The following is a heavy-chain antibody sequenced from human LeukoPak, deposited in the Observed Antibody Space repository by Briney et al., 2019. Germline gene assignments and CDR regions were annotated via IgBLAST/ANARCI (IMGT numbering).Heavy chain of an antibody. CDR2: ISAYNGNT. CDR1: GYTFTNFA. Sequence: ASVKVSCKASGYTFTNFAMNWVRQAPGQGLEWMGWISAYNGNTNYAQKLQGRVTMTTDTSTSTAYMELRSLRSDDTAVYYCARVESWEHSGSSQDAVDIWGQGTMVTVSS. J-gene: IGHJ3*02. V-gene: IGHV1-18*01. CDR3: ARVESWEHSGSSQDAVDI. D-gene: IGHD1-26*01.